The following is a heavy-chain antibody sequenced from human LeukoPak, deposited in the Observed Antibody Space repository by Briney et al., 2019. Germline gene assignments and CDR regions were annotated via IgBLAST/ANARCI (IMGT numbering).Heavy chain of an antibody. Sequence: GRSLRLSCAASGFTFSSYGMHWVRQAPGKGLEWVAVIWYDGSKKYYADSVKGRFTISRDNSKNTLYVQMNSLRAEDTAVYYCARDPRVKAVASTFYFDYWGQGTLVTVSS. J-gene: IGHJ4*02. CDR3: ARDPRVKAVASTFYFDY. CDR2: IWYDGSKK. CDR1: GFTFSSYG. V-gene: IGHV3-33*01. D-gene: IGHD6-19*01.